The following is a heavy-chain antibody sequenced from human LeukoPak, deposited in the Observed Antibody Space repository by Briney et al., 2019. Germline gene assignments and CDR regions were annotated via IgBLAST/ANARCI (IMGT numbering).Heavy chain of an antibody. D-gene: IGHD1-26*01. CDR2: IGGGGVTT. J-gene: IGHJ2*01. Sequence: AGGSLGLSCAASGFTFSSYSMHWVRQAPGKGPEFVSVIGGGGVTTFYADSVKDRFTISRDNSKNTLYLEMGSVRAEDTAVYYCAREGGGSGLWYYDLWGRGTLVTLSS. CDR3: AREGGGSGLWYYDL. V-gene: IGHV3-64*02. CDR1: GFTFSSYS.